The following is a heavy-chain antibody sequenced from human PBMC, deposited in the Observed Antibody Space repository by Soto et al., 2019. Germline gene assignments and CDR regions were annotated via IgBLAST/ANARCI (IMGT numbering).Heavy chain of an antibody. D-gene: IGHD3-22*01. CDR1: GFTFSSYN. J-gene: IGHJ4*02. CDR3: AKSPGMYYYDSSGYYHYDY. Sequence: GGSLRLSCAASGFTFSSYNMNWVRQAPGKGLEWVANIKQDGSEKYYVDSVKGRFTISRDNAKNSLYLQMNSLRAEDTAVYYCAKSPGMYYYDSSGYYHYDYWGQGTLVTVSS. V-gene: IGHV3-7*01. CDR2: IKQDGSEK.